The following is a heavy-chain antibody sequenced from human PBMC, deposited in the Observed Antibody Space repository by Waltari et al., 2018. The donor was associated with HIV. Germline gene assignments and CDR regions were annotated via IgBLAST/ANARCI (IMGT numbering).Heavy chain of an antibody. J-gene: IGHJ3*02. V-gene: IGHV3-48*01. CDR2: ISTSSSTI. Sequence: EVQLVESGGGWVQPGGSLRLSCAASGFSFSTYSMRWVRQAPGKGLEWVSYISTSSSTIYYADSVKGRFTISRDNAKNSLYLQMNSLRAEDTAVYYCARDRNSRGAFEIWGQGTMVTVSS. CDR3: ARDRNSRGAFEI. CDR1: GFSFSTYS. D-gene: IGHD5-18*01.